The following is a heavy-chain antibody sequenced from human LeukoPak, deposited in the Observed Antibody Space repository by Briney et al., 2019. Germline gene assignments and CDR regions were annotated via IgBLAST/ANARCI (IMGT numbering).Heavy chain of an antibody. J-gene: IGHJ4*02. CDR1: GFTFNNAW. CDR2: VRNDGSDK. D-gene: IGHD1-26*01. V-gene: IGHV3-30*02. Sequence: GGSLRLSCAVSGFTFNNAWMSWVRQAPGKGLEWVTFVRNDGSDKYYADSVKGRFTISRDNSKNTVYLQMNSLRAEDTAVYYCARVVREPYEDYWGQGTLVTVSS. CDR3: ARVVREPYEDY.